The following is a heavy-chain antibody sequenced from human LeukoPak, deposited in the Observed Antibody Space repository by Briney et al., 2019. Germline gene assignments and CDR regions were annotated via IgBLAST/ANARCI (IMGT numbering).Heavy chain of an antibody. CDR3: ARVHRGYFDC. CDR2: INQDGSVE. D-gene: IGHD3-10*01. J-gene: IGHJ4*02. V-gene: IGHV3-7*05. CDR1: EFTFSTYW. Sequence: GGSLRLSCAASEFTFSTYWMSWLRQAPGRGLERVATINQDGSVEHYVDPVRGRFTISRDNTKNSLYLQMNSLRAEDTAVYHCARVHRGYFDCWGQGTLVTVSS.